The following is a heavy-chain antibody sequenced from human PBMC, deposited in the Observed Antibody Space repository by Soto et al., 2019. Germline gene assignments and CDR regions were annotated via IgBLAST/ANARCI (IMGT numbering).Heavy chain of an antibody. J-gene: IGHJ4*02. D-gene: IGHD5-12*01. CDR3: VRGRILRLRFADFDS. V-gene: IGHV4-34*01. CDR2: INHSGST. Sequence: PWATLSLTCTVYGGSFTFRGYYWSWIRQPPGKGLEWIGEINHSGSTNYNPSLESRVTISLDTSKNQFSLDLTSVTAADTAVYYCVRGRILRLRFADFDSWGQGTLVTVSS. CDR1: GGSFTFRGYY.